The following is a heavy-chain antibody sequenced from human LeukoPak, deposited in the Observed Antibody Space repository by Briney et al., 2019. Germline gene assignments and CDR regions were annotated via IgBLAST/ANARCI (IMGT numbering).Heavy chain of an antibody. CDR1: GFTFSSHG. D-gene: IGHD4-11*01. CDR3: AKDPKGDYIGAFAD. J-gene: IGHJ3*01. CDR2: ISIGGDTT. V-gene: IGHV3-23*01. Sequence: RGSLRLSCVAPGFTFSSHGMCWVRQAPGRGLEWVSSISIGGDTTYSDSVKGRFTISRDNSKNTLYLQLDSLRAENTAIYYCAKDPKGDYIGAFADWGQGTMVTVSS.